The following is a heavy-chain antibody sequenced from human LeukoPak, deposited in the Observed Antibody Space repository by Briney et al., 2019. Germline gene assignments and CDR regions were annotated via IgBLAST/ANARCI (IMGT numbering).Heavy chain of an antibody. CDR1: GFTFEDYA. Sequence: GRSLRLSCAASGFTFEDYAMHWVRQAPGKGLEWVSGISWNSGSIGYADSVKGRFTISRDNAKNSLYLQMNSLRAEDMALYYCAKDGGSGTNPYYMDVWGKGTTVTVSS. CDR3: AKDGGSGTNPYYMDV. J-gene: IGHJ6*03. D-gene: IGHD3-10*01. V-gene: IGHV3-9*03. CDR2: ISWNSGSI.